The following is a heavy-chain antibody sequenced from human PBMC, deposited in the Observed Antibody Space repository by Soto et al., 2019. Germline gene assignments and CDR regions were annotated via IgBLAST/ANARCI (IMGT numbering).Heavy chain of an antibody. J-gene: IGHJ4*02. CDR1: GGSISSYY. Sequence: KPSETLSLTCTVSGGSISSYYWSWIRQPPGKGLEWIGYIYYSGSTNYNPSLKSRVTISVDTSKNQFSLKLSSVTAADTAVYYCARDTVATIGYFDYWGQGTLVTAPQ. CDR2: IYYSGST. D-gene: IGHD5-12*01. CDR3: ARDTVATIGYFDY. V-gene: IGHV4-59*01.